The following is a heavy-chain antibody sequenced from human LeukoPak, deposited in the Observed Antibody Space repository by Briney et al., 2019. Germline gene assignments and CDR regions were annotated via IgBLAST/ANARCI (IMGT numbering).Heavy chain of an antibody. V-gene: IGHV4-61*02. CDR2: IYTSGST. Sequence: SETLSLTCTVSGGSISSGSYYWSWIRQPAGKGLEWIGRIYTSGSTNYNPSLKSRVTMSVDTSKNQFSLKLSSVTAADTAVYYCARARGDAFDIWGQGTMVTVSS. CDR3: ARARGDAFDI. CDR1: GGSISSGSYY. D-gene: IGHD3-10*01. J-gene: IGHJ3*02.